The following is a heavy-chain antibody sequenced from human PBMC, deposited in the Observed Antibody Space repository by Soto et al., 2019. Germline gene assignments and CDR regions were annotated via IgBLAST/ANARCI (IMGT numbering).Heavy chain of an antibody. V-gene: IGHV3-7*03. CDR2: IEEDGSEK. J-gene: IGHJ4*02. Sequence: PGGSLRLSCAASGFPFSRYWMNWVRQSPGKGLEWVANIEEDGSEKYYVDSVKGRFTISRDNAKNSLYLQMNSLRAEDTAVYYCARGSRGFWQSWADYWGQGTLVTVSS. D-gene: IGHD3-3*01. CDR1: GFPFSRYW. CDR3: ARGSRGFWQSWADY.